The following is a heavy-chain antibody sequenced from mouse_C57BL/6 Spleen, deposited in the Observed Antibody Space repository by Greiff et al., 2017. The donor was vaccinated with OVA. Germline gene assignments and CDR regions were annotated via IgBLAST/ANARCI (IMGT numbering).Heavy chain of an antibody. J-gene: IGHJ3*01. CDR2: ISNGGGST. Sequence: EVQVVESGGGLVQPGGSLKLSCAASGFTFSDYYMYWVRQTPEKRLEWVAYISNGGGSTYYPDTVKGRFTISRDNAKNTLYLQMSRLKSEDTAMYYCARHGDYGSIPFAYWGQGTLVTVSA. CDR3: ARHGDYGSIPFAY. CDR1: GFTFSDYY. V-gene: IGHV5-12*01. D-gene: IGHD1-1*01.